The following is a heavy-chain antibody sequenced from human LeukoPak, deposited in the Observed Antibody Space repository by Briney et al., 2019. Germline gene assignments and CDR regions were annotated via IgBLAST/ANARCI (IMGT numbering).Heavy chain of an antibody. CDR3: ARFRSGSYFDY. CDR1: GFTFSSYS. Sequence: GGSLRLSCAASGFTFSSYSMNWVRQAPGKGLEWVSYISSSSSTIYYADSVKGRSTISRDNAKNSLYLQMNSLRAEDTAVYYCARFRSGSYFDYWGQGTLVTVSS. J-gene: IGHJ4*02. CDR2: ISSSSSTI. D-gene: IGHD1-26*01. V-gene: IGHV3-48*01.